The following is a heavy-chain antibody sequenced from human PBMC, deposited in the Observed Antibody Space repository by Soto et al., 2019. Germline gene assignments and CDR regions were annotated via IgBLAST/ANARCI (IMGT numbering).Heavy chain of an antibody. V-gene: IGHV1-3*01. CDR3: ARLRGLLERDAQAY. Sequence: QVQLVQSGAEVKKPGASVKVSCKASGYTFPHFAMHWVRRAPRQGLEWMGWINPDNGDTGYSQKFPGRVTFTSDTCANTAYVELSRLSFEDTAVYFCARLRGLLERDAQAYWGRGTLVTAPS. J-gene: IGHJ4*02. CDR1: GYTFPHFA. CDR2: INPDNGDT. D-gene: IGHD1-1*01.